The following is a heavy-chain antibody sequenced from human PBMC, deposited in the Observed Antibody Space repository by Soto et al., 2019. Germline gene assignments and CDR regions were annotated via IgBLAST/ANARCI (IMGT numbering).Heavy chain of an antibody. CDR1: GYTFTGHY. V-gene: IGHV1-2*02. J-gene: IGHJ4*02. Sequence: ASVKVSCKASGYTFTGHYIHWVRQAPEQGPEWMGEIGPESGATRYAQKFQGRATMTRDTSITTVYMELNNLSPDDTAVYYCGRGRSGQIVVFYWGQGTPVTVSS. D-gene: IGHD1-26*01. CDR2: IGPESGAT. CDR3: GRGRSGQIVVFY.